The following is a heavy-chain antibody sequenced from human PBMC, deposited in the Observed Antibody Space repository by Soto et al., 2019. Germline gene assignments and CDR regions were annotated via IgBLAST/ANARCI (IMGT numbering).Heavy chain of an antibody. J-gene: IGHJ4*02. Sequence: QVQLVESGGGVVQPGRSLRLSCAASGFTFSSYDMHWVREAPGKGLEWVAVISYDGSNKYYADSVKGRFTISRDNSKNTLYLQMNSLGTEDTAVYYCARGGSALSVDYWGQETLLTVSS. CDR1: GFTFSSYD. D-gene: IGHD6-19*01. CDR2: ISYDGSNK. CDR3: ARGGSALSVDY. V-gene: IGHV3-30-3*01.